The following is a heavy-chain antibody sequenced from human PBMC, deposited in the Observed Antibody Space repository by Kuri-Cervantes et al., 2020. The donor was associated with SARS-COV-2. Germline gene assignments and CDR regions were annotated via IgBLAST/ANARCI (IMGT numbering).Heavy chain of an antibody. J-gene: IGHJ3*02. CDR1: GYTFTSYY. V-gene: IGHV1-18*04. Sequence: ASVKVSCKASGYTFTSYYMHWVRQAPGQGLEWMGWISAYNGNTNYAQKLQGRVTMTTDTSTSTAYMELRSLRSDDTAVYYCASRRGYSYGIAVGDAFDIWGQGTMVTVSS. D-gene: IGHD5-18*01. CDR3: ASRRGYSYGIAVGDAFDI. CDR2: ISAYNGNT.